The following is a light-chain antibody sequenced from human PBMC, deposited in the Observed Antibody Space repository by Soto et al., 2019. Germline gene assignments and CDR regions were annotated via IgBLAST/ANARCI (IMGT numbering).Light chain of an antibody. Sequence: QSALTLPASVSGSPGQSITISCTGTSSDVGGYNCVSWYQHHPGKAPKLMIYEVTNRPSGVSIRFSGSKSGTTASLTISGLQAEDEADYYCLSFTSSFTYIFGTGSKVTVL. CDR3: LSFTSSFTYI. CDR2: EVT. J-gene: IGLJ1*01. V-gene: IGLV2-14*01. CDR1: SSDVGGYNC.